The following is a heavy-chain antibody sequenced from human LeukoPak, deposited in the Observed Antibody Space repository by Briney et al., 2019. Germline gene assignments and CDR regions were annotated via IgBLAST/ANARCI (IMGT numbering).Heavy chain of an antibody. CDR1: GGSSSGYY. V-gene: IGHV4-34*01. J-gene: IGHJ5*02. CDR3: ARVIPTTYYYGSGSYKYNWFDP. D-gene: IGHD3-10*01. CDR2: VNHSGST. Sequence: SETLSLTCAVYGGSSSGYYWSWIRQPPGKGLEWIGEVNHSGSTNYNPSLKSRVTISVDTSKNQFSLRLSSVTAADTAVYYCARVIPTTYYYGSGSYKYNWFDPWGQGTLVTVSS.